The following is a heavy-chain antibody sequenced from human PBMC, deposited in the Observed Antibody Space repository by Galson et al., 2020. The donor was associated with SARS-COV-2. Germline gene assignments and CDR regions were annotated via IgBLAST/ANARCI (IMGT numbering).Heavy chain of an antibody. CDR2: IFPDDRK. CDR1: GFSLSNPRLG. D-gene: IGHD7-27*01. CDR3: ARTRPTSWESSVGSFDV. V-gene: IGHV2-26*01. J-gene: IGHJ3*01. Sequence: SGPTLVKPTETLTLNCTVSGFSLSNPRLGVSWIRQPPGKALEWLAHIFPDDRKSYSTSLRRRLTVSKDASKSQVVLLMANVDPLDTATYYCARTRPTSWESSVGSFDVWGLGTMVTVSS.